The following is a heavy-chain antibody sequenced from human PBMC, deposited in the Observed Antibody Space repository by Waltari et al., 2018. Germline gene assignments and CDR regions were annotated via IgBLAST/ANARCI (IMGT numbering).Heavy chain of an antibody. D-gene: IGHD3-22*01. CDR3: ARDDSSGYYMEY. CDR2: IYHSGST. Sequence: QLQLQESGSGLVKPSQTLSLTCAVSGGSISIGGSSWSWIRQPPGKGLEWIGYIYHSGSTYYNPSLKSRVTISVDRSKNQFSLKLSSVTAADTAVYYCARDDSSGYYMEYWGQGTLVTVSS. V-gene: IGHV4-30-2*01. J-gene: IGHJ4*02. CDR1: GGSISIGGSS.